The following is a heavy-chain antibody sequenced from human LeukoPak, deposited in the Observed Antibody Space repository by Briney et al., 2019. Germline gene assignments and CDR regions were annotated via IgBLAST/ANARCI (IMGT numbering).Heavy chain of an antibody. CDR2: IYYSGST. V-gene: IGHV4-39*07. CDR3: ARGTFYSPYYSGLRSSGFDF. D-gene: IGHD3-10*01. J-gene: IGHJ4*02. CDR1: GGSISSSSYY. Sequence: PSETLSLTCTVSGGSISSSSYYWGWIRQPPGKGLEWIGSIYYSGSTYYNPSLKSRVTISVDTSKNQFSLKLSSVTAADTAVYYCARGTFYSPYYSGLRSSGFDFWGQGTLVTVSS.